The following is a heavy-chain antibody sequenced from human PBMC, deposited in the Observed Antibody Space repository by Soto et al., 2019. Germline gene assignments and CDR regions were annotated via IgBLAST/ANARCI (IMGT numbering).Heavy chain of an antibody. Sequence: SVKVSCKASGGTFSSYAISWVRQAPGQGLEWMGGIIPIFGTADYAQKFQGRVTITADESTSTAYMELSSLRSEDTAVYYCAKNYYDSSGYYYYFDYWGQGTLVTVSS. D-gene: IGHD3-22*01. V-gene: IGHV1-69*13. CDR1: GGTFSSYA. CDR2: IIPIFGTA. CDR3: AKNYYDSSGYYYYFDY. J-gene: IGHJ4*02.